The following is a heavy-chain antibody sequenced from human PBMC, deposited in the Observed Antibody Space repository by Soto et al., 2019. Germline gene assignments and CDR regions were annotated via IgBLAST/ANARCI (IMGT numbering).Heavy chain of an antibody. CDR1: GGSISSGGYS. CDR3: ARNVRGVPYFDY. D-gene: IGHD3-10*01. J-gene: IGHJ4*02. CDR2: IYHSGST. Sequence: SETLSLTCAVSGGSISSGGYSWSWIRQPPGKGLEWIGYIYHSGSTYYNPSLKSRVTISVARSKNQFSLKLSSVTAADTAVYYCARNVRGVPYFDYWGQGTLVTVSS. V-gene: IGHV4-30-2*01.